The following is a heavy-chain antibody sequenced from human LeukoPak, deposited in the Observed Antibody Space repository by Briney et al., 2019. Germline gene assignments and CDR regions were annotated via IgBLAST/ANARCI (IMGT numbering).Heavy chain of an antibody. V-gene: IGHV5-51*01. J-gene: IGHJ3*02. Sequence: GESLKISCKASGYSFTIYWMAWVRQMPGKGLEWMGIIHLGDSDTRYSPSFQGQVTISADKFISTAYLQWSSLKASDTAIYYCARPREEGATDAFDIWGQGTMVTVSS. CDR1: GYSFTIYW. CDR2: IHLGDSDT. CDR3: ARPREEGATDAFDI. D-gene: IGHD1-26*01.